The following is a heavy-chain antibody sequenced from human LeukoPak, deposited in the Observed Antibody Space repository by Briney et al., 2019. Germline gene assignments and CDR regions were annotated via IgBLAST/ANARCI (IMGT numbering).Heavy chain of an antibody. V-gene: IGHV4-59*08. D-gene: IGHD2/OR15-2a*01. CDR1: GGSISSYY. J-gene: IGHJ4*02. CDR2: ISDIGSI. CDR3: AGHHPRNTVDF. Sequence: SETLSLTCTVSGGSISSYYWSWIRQPPGKGLEWIAYISDIGSINYDPSLKSRVTISLDTSKSQFSLKLSSVTAADTAVYYCAGHHPRNTVDFWGQGTLVTVSS.